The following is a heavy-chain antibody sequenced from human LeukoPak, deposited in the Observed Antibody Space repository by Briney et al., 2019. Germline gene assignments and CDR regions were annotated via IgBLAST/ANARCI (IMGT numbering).Heavy chain of an antibody. D-gene: IGHD5/OR15-5a*01. CDR3: ARELSLRLGYYYYGMDV. V-gene: IGHV1-8*01. CDR1: GYTFTRYD. Sequence: ASVTVSFKASGYTFTRYDIDWVRQAAGQGVEGMGWMNPNSGNTGYAQKFQGRVTMTRNTSISTAYMELSSLRSEDTAVYYCARELSLRLGYYYYGMDVWGQGTTVTVSS. J-gene: IGHJ6*02. CDR2: MNPNSGNT.